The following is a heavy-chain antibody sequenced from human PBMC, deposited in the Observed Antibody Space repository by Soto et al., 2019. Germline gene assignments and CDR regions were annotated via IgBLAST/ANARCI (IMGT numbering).Heavy chain of an antibody. D-gene: IGHD4-17*01. CDR3: AKHPGDYPSDYFDY. Sequence: EVQLLESGGGLVQPGGSLRLSCAASGFTFSSYAMSWVRQAPGKGLEWVSAISGSGFSTYYADSVKGRFTVSRDTSKNTLFLQMNSLRAEDTAVYYCAKHPGDYPSDYFDYRGQGTLVTVSS. J-gene: IGHJ4*02. CDR2: ISGSGFST. V-gene: IGHV3-23*01. CDR1: GFTFSSYA.